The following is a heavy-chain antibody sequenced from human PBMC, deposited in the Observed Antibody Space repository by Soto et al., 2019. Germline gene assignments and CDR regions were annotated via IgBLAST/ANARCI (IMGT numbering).Heavy chain of an antibody. Sequence: EVQLLESGGGLVQPGGSLRLSCAASGFTFSSYAMSWVRQAPGKGLEWVSLISGSGGGTYYADSVKGRFTISRDNSKNTLELQMNSLRAEDTAVEYGSKQAAAAAPDYWGQGTRGTGSS. CDR1: GFTFSSYA. D-gene: IGHD6-13*01. J-gene: IGHJ4*02. CDR2: ISGSGGGT. CDR3: SKQAAAAAPDY. V-gene: IGHV3-23*01.